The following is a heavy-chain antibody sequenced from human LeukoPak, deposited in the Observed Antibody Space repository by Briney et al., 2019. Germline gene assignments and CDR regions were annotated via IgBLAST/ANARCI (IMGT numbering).Heavy chain of an antibody. CDR1: GGSISSYY. V-gene: IGHV4-59*01. CDR3: ARTMVRGVRGAFDI. J-gene: IGHJ3*02. Sequence: PSETLSLTCTVSGGSISSYYWSWIWQPPGKGLEWIGYIYYSGSTNYNPSLKSRVTISVDTSKNQFSLKLSSVTAADTAVYYCARTMVRGVRGAFDIWGQGTMVTVSS. D-gene: IGHD3-10*01. CDR2: IYYSGST.